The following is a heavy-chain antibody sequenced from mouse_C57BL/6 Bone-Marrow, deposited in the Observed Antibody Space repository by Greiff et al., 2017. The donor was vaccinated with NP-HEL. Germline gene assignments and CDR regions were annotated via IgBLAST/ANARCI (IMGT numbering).Heavy chain of an antibody. CDR2: ISNGGGST. J-gene: IGHJ3*01. Sequence: EVKLMESGGGLVQPGGSLKLSCAASGFTFSDYYMYWVRQTPEKRLEWVAYISNGGGSTYYPDTVKGRFTISRDNAKNTLYLQMSRLKSEDTAMYYCARLAHFAYWGQGTLVTVSA. CDR1: GFTFSDYY. CDR3: ARLAHFAY. V-gene: IGHV5-12*01.